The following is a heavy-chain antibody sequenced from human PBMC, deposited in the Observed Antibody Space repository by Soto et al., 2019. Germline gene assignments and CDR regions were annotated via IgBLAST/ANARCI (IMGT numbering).Heavy chain of an antibody. J-gene: IGHJ4*02. D-gene: IGHD6-13*01. CDR3: ARQGAVAGPGDF. V-gene: IGHV5-51*01. Sequence: PGESLKISCKASGYSFTNYWIGWVRQMPGKGLEWMGVIYPRDSDTTYSPSFQGHVTISADKSINTAYLQWNSLKASDTAMYYCARQGAVAGPGDFWGQGTVVTVS. CDR2: IYPRDSDT. CDR1: GYSFTNYW.